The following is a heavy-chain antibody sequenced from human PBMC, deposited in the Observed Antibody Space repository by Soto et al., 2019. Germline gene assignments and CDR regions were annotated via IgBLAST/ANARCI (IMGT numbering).Heavy chain of an antibody. J-gene: IGHJ4*02. V-gene: IGHV3-33*01. Sequence: GESLKISCAASGFTFSSYGMHWVRQAPGKGLEWVAVIWYDGSNKYYADSVKGRFTISRDNSKNTLYLQMNSLRAEDTAVYYCARDPSILEWLSYYFDYWGQGTLVTVSS. CDR2: IWYDGSNK. CDR1: GFTFSSYG. D-gene: IGHD3-3*01. CDR3: ARDPSILEWLSYYFDY.